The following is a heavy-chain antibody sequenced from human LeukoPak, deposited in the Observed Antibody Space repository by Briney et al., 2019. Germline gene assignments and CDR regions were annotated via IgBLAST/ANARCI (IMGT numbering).Heavy chain of an antibody. Sequence: SETLSLTCTVSGGSLSSYYWSWIRQPPGKGLEWIGYIFYSENTNYNPSLKSRVTISVDTSKNQFSLKLNSVTVADTAVYYCARESGYSYGTFDYWGQGTLVTVSS. CDR3: ARESGYSYGTFDY. CDR1: GGSLSSYY. CDR2: IFYSENT. J-gene: IGHJ4*02. V-gene: IGHV4-59*12. D-gene: IGHD5-18*01.